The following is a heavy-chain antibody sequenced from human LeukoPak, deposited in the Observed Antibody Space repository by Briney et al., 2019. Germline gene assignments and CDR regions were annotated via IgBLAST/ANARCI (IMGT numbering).Heavy chain of an antibody. Sequence: SQTLSLTCTVSGGSISSGDYYWSWIRQPPGKGLEWIGYIYHGGSTYYNPSLKSRVTISVDRSKNQFSLKLSSVTAADTALYYCARERGWDLRRGGIDYWGQGTLVTVSS. J-gene: IGHJ4*02. V-gene: IGHV4-30-2*01. D-gene: IGHD1-26*01. CDR3: ARERGWDLRRGGIDY. CDR2: IYHGGST. CDR1: GGSISSGDYY.